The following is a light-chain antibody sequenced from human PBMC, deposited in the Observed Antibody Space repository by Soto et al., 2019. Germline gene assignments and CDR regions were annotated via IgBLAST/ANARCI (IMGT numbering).Light chain of an antibody. CDR1: QDISGH. Sequence: DIQVTQSPSSLSASVGDRVTITCRASQDISGHLAWYQQKPGKVPKLLIYEASTLQSRLPSRFSASGSGTDFTLTISSLQREDVATYYCQKYNGTPRTFGQGTKVELK. V-gene: IGKV1-27*01. J-gene: IGKJ1*01. CDR3: QKYNGTPRT. CDR2: EAS.